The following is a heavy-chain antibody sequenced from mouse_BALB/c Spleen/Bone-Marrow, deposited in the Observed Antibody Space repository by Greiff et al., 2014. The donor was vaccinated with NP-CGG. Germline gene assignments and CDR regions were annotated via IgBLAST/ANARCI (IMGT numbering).Heavy chain of an antibody. J-gene: IGHJ3*01. Sequence: EVQLQESGPELEKPGASVKISCKASGYSFTGYNMNWVKQTNGKSLEWIGNIDPYNGDTRYSQKFKGKATLTVDKSSSTSYMQLKSLTSEDSAVYYCARGGSDVGTFAYWGQGTLVTVSA. V-gene: IGHV1S135*01. CDR2: IDPYNGDT. D-gene: IGHD3-3*01. CDR3: ARGGSDVGTFAY. CDR1: GYSFTGYN.